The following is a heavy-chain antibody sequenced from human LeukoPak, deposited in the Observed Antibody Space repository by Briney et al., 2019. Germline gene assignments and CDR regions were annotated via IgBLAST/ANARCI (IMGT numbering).Heavy chain of an antibody. CDR3: ATWGLLWFGEPPVLNY. CDR1: GYTFTSYG. J-gene: IGHJ4*02. V-gene: IGHV1-24*01. Sequence: GASVKVSCKASGYTFTSYGISWVRQAPGKGLEWMGGFDPEDGETIYAQKFQGRVTMTEDTSTDTAYMELSSLRSEDTAVYYCATWGLLWFGEPPVLNYWGQGTLVTVSS. D-gene: IGHD3-10*01. CDR2: FDPEDGET.